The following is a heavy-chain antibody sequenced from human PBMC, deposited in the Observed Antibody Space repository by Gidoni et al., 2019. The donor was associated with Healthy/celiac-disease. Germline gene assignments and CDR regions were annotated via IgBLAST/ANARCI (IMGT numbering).Heavy chain of an antibody. D-gene: IGHD3-22*01. V-gene: IGHV5-51*01. CDR3: AMIVSLVAPFDP. Sequence: EVQLVQSGAEVKKPGESLKIFCKGSGYSFTSYWIGWVRQMPGKGLEWMGIIYPGDSDTRYSPSCQGQVTISADKSISTASLQWSILKSSDTAMYYCAMIVSLVAPFDPWGQGTLVTVSS. CDR1: GYSFTSYW. CDR2: IYPGDSDT. J-gene: IGHJ5*02.